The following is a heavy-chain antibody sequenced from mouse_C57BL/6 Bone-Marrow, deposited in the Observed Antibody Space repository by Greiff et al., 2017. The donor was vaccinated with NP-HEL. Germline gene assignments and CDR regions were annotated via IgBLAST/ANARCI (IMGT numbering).Heavy chain of an antibody. J-gene: IGHJ2*01. Sequence: QVQLKQSGPGLVQPSQSLSITCTVSGFSLTSYGVHWVRQSPGKGLEWLGVIWRGGSTDYNEAFMSRLSITKDNSKSQVFFKMNSLQADDTAIYYCAKNSLVAPLGYWDQGTTLTSSS. CDR1: GFSLTSYG. CDR3: AKNSLVAPLGY. CDR2: IWRGGST. V-gene: IGHV2-5*01. D-gene: IGHD1-1*01.